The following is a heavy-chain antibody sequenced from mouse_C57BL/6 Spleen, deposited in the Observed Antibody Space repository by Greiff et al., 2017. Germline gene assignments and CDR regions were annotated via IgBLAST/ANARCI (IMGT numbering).Heavy chain of an antibody. J-gene: IGHJ4*01. Sequence: VQLMESGTVLARPGASVKMSCKTSGYTFTSYWMHWVKQRPGQGLEWIGAIYPGYSDTSYTQKFKGKSKLTAVTSASTAYLELSSLTNEDSAVYYCTREFLTRAMDYWGQGTSVTVSS. CDR1: GYTFTSYW. V-gene: IGHV1-5*01. CDR3: TREFLTRAMDY. CDR2: IYPGYSDT.